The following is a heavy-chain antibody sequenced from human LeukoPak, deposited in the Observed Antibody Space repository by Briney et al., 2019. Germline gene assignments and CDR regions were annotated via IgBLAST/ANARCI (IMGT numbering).Heavy chain of an antibody. CDR2: IYTSGIT. CDR1: GGSISSYY. Sequence: SETLSLTCTVSGGSISSYYWSWTRQPAGKGLEWIGRIYTSGITNYNPSLKSRVTMSVDTSKNQFSLKLSSVTAAYTAVYYCASGGYYYYGMDVWGQGTTVTVSS. CDR3: ASGGYYYYGMDV. J-gene: IGHJ6*02. D-gene: IGHD2-15*01. V-gene: IGHV4-4*07.